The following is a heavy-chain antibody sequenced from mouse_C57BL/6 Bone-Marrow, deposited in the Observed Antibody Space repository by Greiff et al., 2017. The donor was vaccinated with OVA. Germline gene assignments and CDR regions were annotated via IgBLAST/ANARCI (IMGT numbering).Heavy chain of an antibody. D-gene: IGHD1-1*01. Sequence: VQLQQSGPELVRPGASVKISCKASGYTFTSYWMHWVRQRPGQGLEWIGEIFPRRGSTYYNEKFKGKATLTVDTSSSTAYMQLSSLTSEDSAVYFCARAYYGSPYYFDYWGQGTTLTVSS. CDR1: GYTFTSYW. CDR3: ARAYYGSPYYFDY. V-gene: IGHV1-56*01. CDR2: IFPRRGST. J-gene: IGHJ2*01.